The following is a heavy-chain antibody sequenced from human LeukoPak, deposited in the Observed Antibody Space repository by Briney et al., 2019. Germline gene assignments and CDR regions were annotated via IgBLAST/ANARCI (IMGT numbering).Heavy chain of an antibody. D-gene: IGHD3/OR15-3a*01. CDR2: IYYSGST. J-gene: IGHJ6*03. Sequence: SQTLSLTCTVSGGSISSGDYYWSWIRQPPGKGLEWIGYIYYSGSTYYNPSLKSRVTISVDTSTNQFSLKLNSVTAADTAVYHCARIGQSVHYYMDVWGNGTTVDVSS. CDR3: ARIGQSVHYYMDV. V-gene: IGHV4-30-4*01. CDR1: GGSISSGDYY.